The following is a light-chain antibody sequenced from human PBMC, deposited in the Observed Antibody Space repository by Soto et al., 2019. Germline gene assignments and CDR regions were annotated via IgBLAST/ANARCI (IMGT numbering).Light chain of an antibody. J-gene: IGKJ2*01. Sequence: EIVLTQSPGTLSLSPGERATLSCRASQSVSSSCLAWYQQKPGQAPRLLIYGASSRATGIPDRFSGSGSGTDFPLTISRLELEDFAVYYCQQYGSLPYTFGQGTKLEIK. CDR1: QSVSSSC. CDR2: GAS. V-gene: IGKV3-20*01. CDR3: QQYGSLPYT.